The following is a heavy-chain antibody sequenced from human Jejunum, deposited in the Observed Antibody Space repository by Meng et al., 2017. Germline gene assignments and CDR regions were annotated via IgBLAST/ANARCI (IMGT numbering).Heavy chain of an antibody. CDR2: IILSSSDI. Sequence: GGSLRLSCAASGFTFNYHYMRWIRQAPGKGLEWVSDIILSSSDIYYTDSVKGRFTISRDNARNSVYLQMNSLRAEDTAVYYCASDRGAAGTDYWGQGTLVTVSS. J-gene: IGHJ4*02. D-gene: IGHD6-13*01. CDR3: ASDRGAAGTDY. CDR1: GFTFNYHY. V-gene: IGHV3-11*04.